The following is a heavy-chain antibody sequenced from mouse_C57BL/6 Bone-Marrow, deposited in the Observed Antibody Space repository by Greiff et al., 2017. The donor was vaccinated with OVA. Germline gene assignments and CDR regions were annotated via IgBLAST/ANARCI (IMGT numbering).Heavy chain of an antibody. J-gene: IGHJ3*01. CDR3: ARDPELGLWQLGAY. V-gene: IGHV5-4*01. CDR2: ISDGGSYT. D-gene: IGHD4-1*01. Sequence: EVMLVESGGGLVKPGGSLKLSCAASGFTFSSYAMSWVRQTPEKRLEWVATISDGGSYTYYPDNVKGRFTISRDNAKNNLYLQMSHLKSEDTAMYYCARDPELGLWQLGAYWGQGTLVTVSA. CDR1: GFTFSSYA.